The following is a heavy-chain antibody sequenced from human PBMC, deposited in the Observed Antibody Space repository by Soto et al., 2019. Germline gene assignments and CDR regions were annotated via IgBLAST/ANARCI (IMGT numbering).Heavy chain of an antibody. V-gene: IGHV3-74*01. CDR3: ARDGEGY. Sequence: PGGSLRLSCAASGFTFSSNWMHWVRQLPGKGLVWVSRINTDGSATNYADSVKGRFTTSRDNAKNMLYLQMNSLRLEDTAVYYCARDGEGYWGQGALVTVSS. J-gene: IGHJ4*02. D-gene: IGHD2-21*01. CDR1: GFTFSSNW. CDR2: INTDGSAT.